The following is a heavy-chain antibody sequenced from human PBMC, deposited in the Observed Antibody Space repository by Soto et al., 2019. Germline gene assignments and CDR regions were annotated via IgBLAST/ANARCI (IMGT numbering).Heavy chain of an antibody. CDR3: AREHSSSWRFDY. D-gene: IGHD6-13*01. Sequence: GASVKVSCKASGYTFTSYYINWVRQATGQGLEWMGWMNPNSGNTGYAQKFQGRVTMTRNTSIGTAYMELSSLRSEDTAVYYCAREHSSSWRFDYWGQGTLVTVSS. V-gene: IGHV1-8*01. CDR2: MNPNSGNT. CDR1: GYTFTSYY. J-gene: IGHJ4*02.